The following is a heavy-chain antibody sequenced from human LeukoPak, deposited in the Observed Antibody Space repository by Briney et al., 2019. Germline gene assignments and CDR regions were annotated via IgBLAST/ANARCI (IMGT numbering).Heavy chain of an antibody. Sequence: AGSLRLSCAASGFTFSGSAMHWVRQASGKGLEWVGRIRSKANSYATAYAASVKGRFTISRDDSKNTAYLQMNSLKTEDTAVCDCTRQSRGYRHGPTYYYYYMDVWGKGTTVTVSS. CDR1: GFTFSGSA. V-gene: IGHV3-73*01. J-gene: IGHJ6*03. D-gene: IGHD5-12*01. CDR2: IRSKANSYAT. CDR3: TRQSRGYRHGPTYYYYYMDV.